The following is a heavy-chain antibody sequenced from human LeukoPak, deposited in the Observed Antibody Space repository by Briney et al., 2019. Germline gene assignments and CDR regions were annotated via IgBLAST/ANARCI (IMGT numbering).Heavy chain of an antibody. CDR3: ATDGISEETTTDY. J-gene: IGHJ4*02. V-gene: IGHV3-15*01. D-gene: IGHD1-1*01. Sequence: GGTLRLSCAASGFTFSSYGMSWVRQAPGKGLEWVGRIKSKSDGGTTDYAAPVKGRFIISRDDSKNTLYLQMNSLKTEDTAVYFCATDGISEETTTDYWGQGTLVTVSS. CDR1: GFTFSSYG. CDR2: IKSKSDGGTT.